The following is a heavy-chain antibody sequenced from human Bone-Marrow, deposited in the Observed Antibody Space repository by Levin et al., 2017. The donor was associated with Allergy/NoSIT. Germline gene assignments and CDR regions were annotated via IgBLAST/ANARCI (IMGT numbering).Heavy chain of an antibody. CDR2: ITYDGSKK. J-gene: IGHJ4*02. CDR3: ARGATAWDC. CDR1: GFTFSTYG. V-gene: IGHV3-30-3*01. D-gene: IGHD2-21*02. Sequence: GGSLRLSCVGSGFTFSTYGMHWVRQAPGKGLEWLAVITYDGSKKYYADSVKGRFTISRDTSKNTLFLQMNSLRPEDTAVYYCARGATAWDCWGQGTLVTVSS.